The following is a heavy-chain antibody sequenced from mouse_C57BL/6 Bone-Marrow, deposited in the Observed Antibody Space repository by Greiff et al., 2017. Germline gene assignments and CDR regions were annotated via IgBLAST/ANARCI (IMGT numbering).Heavy chain of an antibody. CDR3: ARLHYYGSRKNYAMDY. CDR1: GYSFTGYF. Sequence: VQLQQSGPELVKPGDSVKISCKASGYSFTGYFMNWVMQSHGKSLEWIGRINPYNGDTFYNQKFKGKATLTVDKSSSTAHMELRSLTSEDSAVYYCARLHYYGSRKNYAMDYWGQGTSVTVSS. D-gene: IGHD1-1*01. V-gene: IGHV1-20*01. CDR2: INPYNGDT. J-gene: IGHJ4*01.